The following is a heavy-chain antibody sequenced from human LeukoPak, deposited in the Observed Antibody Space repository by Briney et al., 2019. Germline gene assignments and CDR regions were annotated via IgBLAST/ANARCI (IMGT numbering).Heavy chain of an antibody. Sequence: ASVKVSCKASGGTFSSYAISWVRQAPGQGLEWMGGIIPIFGTANYAQKFQGRVTITADESTSTAYMELSRLRSDDTAVYYCARDLETYYYGSGKFNWFDPWGQGTLVTVSS. D-gene: IGHD3-10*01. V-gene: IGHV1-69*13. CDR2: IIPIFGTA. CDR3: ARDLETYYYGSGKFNWFDP. CDR1: GGTFSSYA. J-gene: IGHJ5*02.